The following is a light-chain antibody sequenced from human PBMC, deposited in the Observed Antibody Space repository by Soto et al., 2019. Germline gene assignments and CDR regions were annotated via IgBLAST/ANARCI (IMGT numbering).Light chain of an antibody. CDR3: QQARRVTRT. CDR2: CSS. J-gene: IGKJ5*01. V-gene: IGKV3-15*01. Sequence: EIVLTHSPGTLSLSPGECSTLPCRASPSXSSNLALCQQKPGQAPRFLXACSSTRATGSPARFSGSGSGTDFTLPISSLQPEDFAVYYCQQARRVTRTFGQGTRLEIK. CDR1: PSXSSN.